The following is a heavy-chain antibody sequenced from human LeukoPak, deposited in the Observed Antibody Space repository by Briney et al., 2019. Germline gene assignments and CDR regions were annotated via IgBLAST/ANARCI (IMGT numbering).Heavy chain of an antibody. J-gene: IGHJ6*02. V-gene: IGHV3-23*01. Sequence: GGSLRLSCAASGFTFSTYAMTWVRQAPGQGLEWVSTISGGGDSPYYADSVKGRFTISRDNPNNTLYLQMNSLRAEDTAVYYCAKDLGCSGGNCFYYYYYGMDAWGQGTTVTVSS. CDR2: ISGGGDSP. CDR3: AKDLGCSGGNCFYYYYYGMDA. D-gene: IGHD2-15*01. CDR1: GFTFSTYA.